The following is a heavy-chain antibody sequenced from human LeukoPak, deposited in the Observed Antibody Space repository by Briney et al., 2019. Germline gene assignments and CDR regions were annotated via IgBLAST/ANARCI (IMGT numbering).Heavy chain of an antibody. V-gene: IGHV3-53*01. D-gene: IGHD3-10*01. J-gene: IGHJ6*02. CDR1: GFTVTSKH. Sequence: GGSLRLSCAASGFTVTSKHMNWVRQAPGKGLEWVLVVESGGDTSYANSVRGRFTVSRDIFQNTLYLQMNSLRVDDTAVYYCARVGSYYDIDVWGQGTTVTVSS. CDR3: ARVGSYYDIDV. CDR2: VESGGDT.